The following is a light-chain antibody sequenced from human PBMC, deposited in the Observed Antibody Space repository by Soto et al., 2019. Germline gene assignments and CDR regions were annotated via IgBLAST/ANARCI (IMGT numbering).Light chain of an antibody. V-gene: IGLV8-61*01. J-gene: IGLJ2*01. CDR1: SGSVSTSYY. Sequence: QTVVTQEPSFSVSHGGTVTLTCGLRSGSVSTSYYPAWYQQAPGQAPRTLIYNTYTRSSGVPDRFSGSILGTKAARTITGAQADDESDDYCVLYMGSGTWGFGGGAKRTVL. CDR3: VLYMGSGTWG. CDR2: NTY.